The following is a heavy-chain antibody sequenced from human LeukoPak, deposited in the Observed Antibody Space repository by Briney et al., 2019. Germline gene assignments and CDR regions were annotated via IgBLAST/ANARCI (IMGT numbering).Heavy chain of an antibody. J-gene: IGHJ6*02. Sequence: GGSLRLSCAASGFTFSSYEMNWVRQAPGKGLEWVSYISSSGSTIYYADSVKGRFTISRDNAKNSLYLQMNSLRAEDTAVYHCARGGVYRPNYYYYYGMDVWGQGTTVTVSS. D-gene: IGHD1-26*01. V-gene: IGHV3-48*03. CDR1: GFTFSSYE. CDR2: ISSSGSTI. CDR3: ARGGVYRPNYYYYYGMDV.